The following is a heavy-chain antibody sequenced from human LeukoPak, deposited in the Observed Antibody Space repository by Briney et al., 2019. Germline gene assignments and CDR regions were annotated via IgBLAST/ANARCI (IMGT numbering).Heavy chain of an antibody. V-gene: IGHV3-74*01. Sequence: GGSLRLSCAASGFTFSSYWMHWVRQAPGKGLVWVSRINSDGSSTSYADSVKGRFTISRDSAKNTLYLQMNSLRAEDTAVYYCASLGNYCSSTSCPDYWGQGTLVTVSS. CDR2: INSDGSST. CDR3: ASLGNYCSSTSCPDY. D-gene: IGHD2-2*01. CDR1: GFTFSSYW. J-gene: IGHJ4*02.